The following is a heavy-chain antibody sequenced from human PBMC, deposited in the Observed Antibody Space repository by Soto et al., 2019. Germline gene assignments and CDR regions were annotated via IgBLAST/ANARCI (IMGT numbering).Heavy chain of an antibody. Sequence: ASVNVSCKASGYTFTSYGISWVRQAPGQGLEWMGWISAYNGNTNYAQKLQGRVTMTTDTSTSTAYMELRSLRSDDTAVYYCARVIWEYCSSTSCSPRENNWFDPWGQGTLVTVSS. V-gene: IGHV1-18*01. CDR1: GYTFTSYG. J-gene: IGHJ5*02. D-gene: IGHD2-2*01. CDR3: ARVIWEYCSSTSCSPRENNWFDP. CDR2: ISAYNGNT.